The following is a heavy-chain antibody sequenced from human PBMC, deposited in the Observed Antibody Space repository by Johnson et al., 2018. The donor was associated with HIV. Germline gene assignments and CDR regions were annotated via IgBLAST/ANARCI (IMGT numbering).Heavy chain of an antibody. CDR3: AKDSSPSWRRYDAFDF. CDR2: ISYDGSNK. CDR1: GFTFSSYA. D-gene: IGHD2-2*01. J-gene: IGHJ3*01. Sequence: QVQLVESGGGVVQPGRSLRLSCAASGFTFSSYAMHWVRQAPGKGLEWVAVISYDGSNKYYADSVKGRFTLSRDNSKNTLYLQRNSLRAEDTALYYCAKDSSPSWRRYDAFDFWGQGTMVTVSS. V-gene: IGHV3-30-3*01.